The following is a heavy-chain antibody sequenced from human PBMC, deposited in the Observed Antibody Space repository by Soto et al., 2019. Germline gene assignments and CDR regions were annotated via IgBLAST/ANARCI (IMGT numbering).Heavy chain of an antibody. Sequence: QVQLQESGPGLVKPSGTLSLTCAVSGGSISSSNWWSWVRQPPGKGLEWIGEIYHSGSTNYNPSLKRRVTISVDKSKTQFSLRLSSVTAADTAVYVCTRVSGSYYYGMDVWGQGPTVTVSS. CDR2: IYHSGST. D-gene: IGHD1-26*01. CDR1: GGSISSSNW. V-gene: IGHV4-4*02. CDR3: TRVSGSYYYGMDV. J-gene: IGHJ6*02.